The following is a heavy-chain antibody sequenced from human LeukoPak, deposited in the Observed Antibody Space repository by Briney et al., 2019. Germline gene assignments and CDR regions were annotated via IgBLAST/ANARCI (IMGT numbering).Heavy chain of an antibody. D-gene: IGHD1-26*01. Sequence: GGSLRLSCAASGFTFSSNSMNWARQAPGKGLEWVSYISSRSSTIYYADSVKGRFIISRDNAKNSVYLQMNSLRGEDTAVYYCARVGGYSPWVDYYYMDVWGKGTTVTVSS. V-gene: IGHV3-48*01. CDR3: ARVGGYSPWVDYYYMDV. CDR1: GFTFSSNS. CDR2: ISSRSSTI. J-gene: IGHJ6*03.